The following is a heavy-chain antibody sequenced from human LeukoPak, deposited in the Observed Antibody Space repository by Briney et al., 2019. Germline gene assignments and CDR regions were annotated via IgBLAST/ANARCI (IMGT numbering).Heavy chain of an antibody. CDR2: IYYSGST. V-gene: IGHV4-39*07. CDR1: GGSISSSSYY. D-gene: IGHD2-2*01. CDR3: ARVNCSSTSCSSFDH. Sequence: SETLSLTCTVSGGSISSSSYYWGWIRQPPGKGLEWIGSIYYSGSTYYNPSLKSRVTMSIDTFNNQFSLNLASVTAADTAVYYCARVNCSSTSCSSFDHWGQGTLVTVSS. J-gene: IGHJ5*02.